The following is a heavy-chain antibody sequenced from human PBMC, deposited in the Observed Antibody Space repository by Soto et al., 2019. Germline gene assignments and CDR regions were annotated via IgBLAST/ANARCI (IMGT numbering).Heavy chain of an antibody. CDR1: GGTFSSYA. V-gene: IGHV1-69*01. Sequence: QVQLVQSGAEVKKPGSSFKVSCKASGGTFSSYAISWVRHAPGQGLEWMGGIIPIFGTANYAQKFQGRVTLTADESTSTAYMELSSLRSEDTAVYYCARASHIVLMVYAPYYFDYWGQGTLVTVSS. J-gene: IGHJ4*02. CDR2: IIPIFGTA. CDR3: ARASHIVLMVYAPYYFDY. D-gene: IGHD2-8*01.